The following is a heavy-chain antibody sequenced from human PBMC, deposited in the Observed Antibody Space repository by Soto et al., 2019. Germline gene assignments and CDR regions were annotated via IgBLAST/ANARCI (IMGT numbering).Heavy chain of an antibody. Sequence: QVQLEQSGAEVKRPGSSVKVSCRASGGTFTSYSINWVRRAPGQGPEWMGAVIPRFGTTNYAQRFEGRVTVTADASTSTVFMEMSGLRSEDTAVYFCARARIVAVSGRTGGYYYYCMDLWGQGTAVIVSS. CDR3: ARARIVAVSGRTGGYYYYCMDL. CDR2: VIPRFGTT. D-gene: IGHD2-2*01. J-gene: IGHJ6*02. CDR1: GGTFTSYS. V-gene: IGHV1-69*01.